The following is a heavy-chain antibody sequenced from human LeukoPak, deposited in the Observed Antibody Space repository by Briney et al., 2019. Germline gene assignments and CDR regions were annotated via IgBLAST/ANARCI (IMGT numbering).Heavy chain of an antibody. J-gene: IGHJ5*02. CDR2: INTDGSST. CDR1: GFTFSSYW. Sequence: PGGSLRVSCAASGFTFSSYWMHWVRQVPGKGLVWVSRINTDGSSTRYADSVKGRFTISRDNAKNTLYLQMNSLRAEDTAVYYCARSTGGSYYHWGQGTLVTVSS. V-gene: IGHV3-74*01. CDR3: ARSTGGSYYH. D-gene: IGHD1-26*01.